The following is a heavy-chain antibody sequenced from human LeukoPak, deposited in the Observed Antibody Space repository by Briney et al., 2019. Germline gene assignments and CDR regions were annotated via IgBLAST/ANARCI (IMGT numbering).Heavy chain of an antibody. V-gene: IGHV3-23*01. J-gene: IGHJ2*01. CDR1: GFTFSSYA. CDR2: ISGSGGST. D-gene: IGHD3-16*01. Sequence: PGGSLRLSCAVSGFTFSSYAMSWVRQAPGKGLEWVSAISGSGGSTYYADSVKGRFTISRYNSKNTLYLQMNSLRAEDTAVYYCAKGLPPPSWGGRVGTNYWYFDRWGRGTLVTVSS. CDR3: AKGLPPPSWGGRVGTNYWYFDR.